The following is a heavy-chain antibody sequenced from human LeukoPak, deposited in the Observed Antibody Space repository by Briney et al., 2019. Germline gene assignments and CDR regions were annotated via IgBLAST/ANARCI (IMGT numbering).Heavy chain of an antibody. V-gene: IGHV3-23*01. D-gene: IGHD3-22*01. CDR2: ISVSGGST. Sequence: GGSLRLSCAASGFTVSSNYMSWVRQAPGKGLEWVSDISVSGGSTHYADSVKGRFTMSRDNSKTTLYLQMNSLRPEDTAVYYCAKHYYDTSGSFYCFDSWGQGTLVTVSS. CDR3: AKHYYDTSGSFYCFDS. J-gene: IGHJ4*02. CDR1: GFTVSSNY.